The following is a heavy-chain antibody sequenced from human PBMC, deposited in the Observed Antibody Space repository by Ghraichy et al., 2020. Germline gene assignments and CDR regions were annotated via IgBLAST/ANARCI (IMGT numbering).Heavy chain of an antibody. D-gene: IGHD6-13*01. V-gene: IGHV4-59*08. CDR2: IYYSGSA. CDR1: GGSISSYY. J-gene: IGHJ4*02. Sequence: SETLSLTCTVSGGSISSYYWSWIRQPPGKGLEWIGYIYYSGSANYNPSLKSRVTISVDTSKNQFSLKLSSVTAADTAVYYCAITQQLPYHLGNWGQGTLVTVSS. CDR3: AITQQLPYHLGN.